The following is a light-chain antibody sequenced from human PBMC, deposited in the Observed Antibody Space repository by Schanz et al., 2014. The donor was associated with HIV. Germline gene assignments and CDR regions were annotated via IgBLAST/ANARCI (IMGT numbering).Light chain of an antibody. J-gene: IGLJ2*01. Sequence: QSVLTQPASVSGSPGQSITISCTGTSSDVGGYNYVFWYQQHPGKAPKLMIYDVSNRPSGVSNRFSGSKSGNTASLTISGLQAEDEADYYCSSYTSSSNHVVFGGGTKVTVL. CDR3: SSYTSSSNHVV. V-gene: IGLV2-14*03. CDR2: DVS. CDR1: SSDVGGYNY.